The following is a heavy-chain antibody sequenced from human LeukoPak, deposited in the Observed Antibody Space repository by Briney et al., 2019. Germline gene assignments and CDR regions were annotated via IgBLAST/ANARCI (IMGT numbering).Heavy chain of an antibody. V-gene: IGHV3-74*01. D-gene: IGHD6-13*01. Sequence: GGSLRLSCAASGFTFSNYWMHWVRQVPGKGLVCVSRINIDGTSTSHADSVKGRFTISRDNAKNALYLQMNSLRAEDTAVYYCARGTSIAAAPTAWGQGTLVTVSS. CDR1: GFTFSNYW. J-gene: IGHJ5*02. CDR3: ARGTSIAAAPTA. CDR2: INIDGTST.